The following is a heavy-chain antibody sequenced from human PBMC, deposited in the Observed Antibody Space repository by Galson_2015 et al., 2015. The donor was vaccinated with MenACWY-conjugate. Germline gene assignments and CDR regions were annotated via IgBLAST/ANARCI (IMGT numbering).Heavy chain of an antibody. Sequence: SVKVSCKSSGSTFNTYGISWVRQAPGQGLEWMGWISCFNGETRYPQKLQGRVTITKDTSTSTVNMELRSLRSDDTAVYYCARGPTLALWGTVDYWGQGTLVTVSS. CDR1: GSTFNTYG. D-gene: IGHD3-10*01. CDR3: ARGPTLALWGTVDY. J-gene: IGHJ4*02. CDR2: ISCFNGET. V-gene: IGHV1-18*01.